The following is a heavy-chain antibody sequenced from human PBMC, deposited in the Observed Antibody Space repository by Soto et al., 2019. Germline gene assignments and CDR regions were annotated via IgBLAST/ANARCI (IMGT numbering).Heavy chain of an antibody. V-gene: IGHV3-7*01. J-gene: IGHJ4*02. D-gene: IGHD3-16*02. Sequence: GGSLRLSCAASGFTFNTYWMSWVRQAPGRGLEWVANINQDGSERSYVDSVKGRFTISRDNAKNSLFLQMNSLRAVDTALYFFARYGNIRGLSFDYWGRGTLVTVS. CDR3: ARYGNIRGLSFDY. CDR1: GFTFNTYW. CDR2: INQDGSER.